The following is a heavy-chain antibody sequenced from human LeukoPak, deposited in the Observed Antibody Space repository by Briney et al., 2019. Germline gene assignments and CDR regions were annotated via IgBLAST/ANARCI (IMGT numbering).Heavy chain of an antibody. V-gene: IGHV1-2*02. J-gene: IGHJ6*03. CDR3: ARGNFYGDYPKNYYYYYMDV. CDR1: GYTFTDYY. CDR2: INPNSGGT. Sequence: ASVKVSCKASGYTFTDYYIHWVRQAPGQGLEWMGWINPNSGGTNYAQKFQGRVTMTRDTSISTAYMELSRLRSDDTAVYYCARGNFYGDYPKNYYYYYMDVWGKGTTVTISS. D-gene: IGHD4-17*01.